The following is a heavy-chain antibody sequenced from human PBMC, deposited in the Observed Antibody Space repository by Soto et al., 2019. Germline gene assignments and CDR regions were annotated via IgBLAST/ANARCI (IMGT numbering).Heavy chain of an antibody. J-gene: IGHJ3*02. CDR1: GFTFSSYG. CDR2: IWYDGSNK. V-gene: IGHV3-33*01. D-gene: IGHD3-10*01. Sequence: QVQLVESGGGVVQPGRSLRLSCAASGFTFSSYGMHWVRQAPGKGLEWVAVIWYDGSNKYYADSVKGRFTISRDNSKNTLYLQRNSLRVEDTAVYYCARDGSGDRHAFDIWGQGTMVTGSS. CDR3: ARDGSGDRHAFDI.